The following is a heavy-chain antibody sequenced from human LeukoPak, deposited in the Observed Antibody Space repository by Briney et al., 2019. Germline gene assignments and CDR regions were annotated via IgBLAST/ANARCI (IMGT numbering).Heavy chain of an antibody. CDR2: IIPIFGTA. J-gene: IGHJ4*02. CDR3: AIGTTMVRGVI. V-gene: IGHV1-69*05. Sequence: ASVKVSCKASGGTFSSYAISWVRQAPGQGLEWMGRIIPIFGTANYAQKFQGRVTITTDESTGTAYMELSSLRSEDPAVYYCAIGTTMVRGVIWGQGTLVTVSS. D-gene: IGHD3-10*01. CDR1: GGTFSSYA.